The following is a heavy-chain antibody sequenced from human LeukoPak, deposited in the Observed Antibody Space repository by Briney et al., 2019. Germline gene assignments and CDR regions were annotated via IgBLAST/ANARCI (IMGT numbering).Heavy chain of an antibody. D-gene: IGHD5-12*01. CDR3: ARGSAYDWILY. J-gene: IGHJ4*02. V-gene: IGHV4-30-4*01. Sequence: SETLSLTCTVSGGSLSSGVYFWRWIRQPPGKGLEWIGYIYYSGSTYYNPSLKSRVTISVDTSKNQFSLKLSSVTAADTAVYYCARGSAYDWILYWGQGTLVTVSS. CDR2: IYYSGST. CDR1: GGSLSSGVYF.